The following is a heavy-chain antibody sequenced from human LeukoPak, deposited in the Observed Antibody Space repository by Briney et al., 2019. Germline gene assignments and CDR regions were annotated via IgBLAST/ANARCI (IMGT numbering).Heavy chain of an antibody. CDR2: ISSSGSTI. CDR1: GFTFSDYY. V-gene: IGHV3-11*01. CDR3: ARARHLSWTRTEQLFDY. D-gene: IGHD6-13*01. Sequence: GRSLRLSCAASGFTFSDYYMSWIRQAPGKGLEWVSYISSSGSTIYYADSVKGRFTISRDNAKNSLYLQMNSLRAEDTAVYYCARARHLSWTRTEQLFDYWGQGTLVTVSS. J-gene: IGHJ4*02.